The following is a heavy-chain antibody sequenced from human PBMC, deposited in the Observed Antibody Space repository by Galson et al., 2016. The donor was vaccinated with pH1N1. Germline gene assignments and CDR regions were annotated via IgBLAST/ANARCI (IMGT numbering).Heavy chain of an antibody. V-gene: IGHV3-9*01. Sequence: SLRLSCAASGFTFDAFAMHWVRHVPGEGLEWVSGISWNSGSIGYADSVKGRFTISRDNAKNSLYLQMNSLRAEDTALYYCAKVTGYLYGYVDYWGQGTLVTVSS. D-gene: IGHD5-18*01. CDR1: GFTFDAFA. CDR2: ISWNSGSI. J-gene: IGHJ4*02. CDR3: AKVTGYLYGYVDY.